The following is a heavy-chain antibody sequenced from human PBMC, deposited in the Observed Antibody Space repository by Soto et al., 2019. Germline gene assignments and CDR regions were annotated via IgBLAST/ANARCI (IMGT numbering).Heavy chain of an antibody. CDR1: GFTFSSYW. CDR2: INSDGSST. J-gene: IGHJ6*03. CDR3: ARDSSGRPYYYYYMDV. Sequence: QQLGALRLSCAASGFTFSSYWMHWVRQAPGKGLVWVSRINSDGSSTSYADSVKGRFTISRDNAKNTLYLQMNSLRAEDTAVYYCARDSSGRPYYYYYMDVWGKGTTVTVSS. D-gene: IGHD6-19*01. V-gene: IGHV3-74*01.